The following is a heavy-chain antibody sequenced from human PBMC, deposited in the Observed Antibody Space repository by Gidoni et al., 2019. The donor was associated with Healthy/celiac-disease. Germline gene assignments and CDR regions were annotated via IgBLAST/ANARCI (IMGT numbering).Heavy chain of an antibody. J-gene: IGHJ6*03. Sequence: QVQLQQWGAGLLKPSEPLSLTCAVHGGSFSGYYWSWIRQPPGKGLEWIGEINHSGSTNYNPSLKSRVTISVDTSKNQFSLKLSSVTAADTAVYYCARTDYGDYEYYYYYYMDVWGKGTTVTVSS. CDR2: INHSGST. D-gene: IGHD4-17*01. V-gene: IGHV4-34*01. CDR1: GGSFSGYY. CDR3: ARTDYGDYEYYYYYYMDV.